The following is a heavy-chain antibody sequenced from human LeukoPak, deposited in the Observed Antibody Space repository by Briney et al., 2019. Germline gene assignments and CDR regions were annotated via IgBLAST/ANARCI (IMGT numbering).Heavy chain of an antibody. CDR1: GGTFSSYA. CDR3: ARLRDCSGGSCFHWIDP. CDR2: IIPIFGTA. V-gene: IGHV1-69*05. J-gene: IGHJ5*02. D-gene: IGHD2-15*01. Sequence: ASVKVSCKASGGTFSSYAISWVRQAPGQGLEWMGGIIPIFGTANYAQKFQGRVTITTDESTSTAYMELSSLRSEDTAVYYCARLRDCSGGSCFHWIDPWGQGTLVTVSS.